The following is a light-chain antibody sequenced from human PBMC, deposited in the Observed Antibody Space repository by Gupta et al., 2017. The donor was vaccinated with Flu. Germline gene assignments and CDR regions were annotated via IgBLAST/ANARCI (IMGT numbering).Light chain of an antibody. CDR3: SSYTSSSTPWV. V-gene: IGLV2-14*01. CDR2: EVS. Sequence: QSALTQPASVSGSPGQSITLSCTGTSSDVGGYNDVSWYQQLPGKAPKLMIYEVSNRPSGVSKRFSGSKSGNTASLTISGLQAEDEADYYCSSYTSSSTPWVFGGGTKLTVL. CDR1: SSDVGGYND. J-gene: IGLJ3*02.